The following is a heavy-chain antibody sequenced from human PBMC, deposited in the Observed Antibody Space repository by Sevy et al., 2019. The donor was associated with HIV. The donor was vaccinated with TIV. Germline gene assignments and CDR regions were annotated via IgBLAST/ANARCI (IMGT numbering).Heavy chain of an antibody. CDR2: ISASGGYT. CDR3: AKETIRGYY. D-gene: IGHD6-25*01. Sequence: GGSLRLSCAVSAFTFNSYVMSWVRQAPGKGLEWVSTISASGGYTYYADSVKGRLTISRDNSKNTVYLQMNSLRAEDTAIYYCAKETIRGYYWGQGTVVTASS. J-gene: IGHJ4*02. CDR1: AFTFNSYV. V-gene: IGHV3-23*01.